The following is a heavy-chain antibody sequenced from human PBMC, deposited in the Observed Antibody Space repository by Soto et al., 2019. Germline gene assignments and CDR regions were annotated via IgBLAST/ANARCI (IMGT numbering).Heavy chain of an antibody. J-gene: IGHJ6*03. CDR1: GGSISSGGYY. CDR2: IYYSGST. D-gene: IGHD2-2*01. V-gene: IGHV4-31*03. Sequence: PSETLSLTCTVSGGSISSGGYYWSWIRQHPGKGLEWIGCIYYSGSTYYNPSLKSRVTISVDTSKNQFSLKLSSVTAADTAVYYCARLECSSTSCRRRMGHYYYYMDVWGKGTTVTVSS. CDR3: ARLECSSTSCRRRMGHYYYYMDV.